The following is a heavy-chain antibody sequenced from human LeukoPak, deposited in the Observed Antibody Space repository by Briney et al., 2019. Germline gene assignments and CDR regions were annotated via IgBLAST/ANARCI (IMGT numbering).Heavy chain of an antibody. CDR3: ARGICSSTSCYTPGAFDI. Sequence: SPSETLSLTRTVSGGSISNSYWSWIRQPAGKGREWIGRIHTSGSTNYNPSLKSRVTMPVDTSKNQFSLKLSSVTAADTAVYYCARGICSSTSCYTPGAFDIWGQGTMVTVSS. V-gene: IGHV4-4*07. CDR2: IHTSGST. CDR1: GGSISNSY. D-gene: IGHD2-2*02. J-gene: IGHJ3*02.